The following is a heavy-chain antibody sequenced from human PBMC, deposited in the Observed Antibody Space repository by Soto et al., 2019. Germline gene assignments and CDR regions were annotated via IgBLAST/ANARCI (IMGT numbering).Heavy chain of an antibody. Sequence: QVQLVQSGAEVKKPGSSVKVSCKASGGTFSSYTISWVRQAPGQGLEWMGRIIPILGIANYAQKFQGRVTITADKSMSTAYMELSSLRSEDTAVYYCARAGHYYYYGMDVWGQGTTVTVSS. CDR2: IIPILGIA. CDR1: GGTFSSYT. CDR3: ARAGHYYYYGMDV. V-gene: IGHV1-69*02. J-gene: IGHJ6*02. D-gene: IGHD3-10*01.